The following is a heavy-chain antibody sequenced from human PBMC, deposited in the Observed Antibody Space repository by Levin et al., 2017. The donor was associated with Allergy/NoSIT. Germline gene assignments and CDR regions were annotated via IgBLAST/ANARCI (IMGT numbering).Heavy chain of an antibody. V-gene: IGHV4-34*01. D-gene: IGHD2-2*02. CDR1: GGSFSGYY. CDR3: ARPRGCSSTSCYTGIGRSNWFDP. CDR2: INHSGST. Sequence: PSETLSLTCAVYGGSFSGYYWSWIRQPPGKGLEWIGEINHSGSTNYNPSLKSRVTISVDTSKNQFSLKLSSVTAADTAVYYCARPRGCSSTSCYTGIGRSNWFDPWGQGTLVTVSS. J-gene: IGHJ5*02.